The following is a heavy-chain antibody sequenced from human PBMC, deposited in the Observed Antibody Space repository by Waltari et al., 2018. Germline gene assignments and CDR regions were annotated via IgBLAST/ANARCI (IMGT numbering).Heavy chain of an antibody. D-gene: IGHD1-26*01. Sequence: QVQLQQWGAGLLKPSETLSLTCAVYGGSFSAYYWNWIRQSPGKGLEWIGEINQGGRTSYNPSLKSRVFISVDVSKNQFSLRMNSVTAADTAVYYCARQIGSGKWALDYWGQGIPVTVSS. V-gene: IGHV4-34*02. CDR1: GGSFSAYY. J-gene: IGHJ4*02. CDR3: ARQIGSGKWALDY. CDR2: INQGGRT.